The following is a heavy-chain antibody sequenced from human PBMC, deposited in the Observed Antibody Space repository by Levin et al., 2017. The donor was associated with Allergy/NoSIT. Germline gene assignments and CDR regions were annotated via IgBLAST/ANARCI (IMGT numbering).Heavy chain of an antibody. CDR2: ISWNSGHI. D-gene: IGHD1-26*01. J-gene: IGHJ4*02. Sequence: LSLTCAASGFTFDDYAMHWVRQAPGKGLEWVSGISWNSGHISYADSVKGRFTISRDNAKNSLYLQMNSLRDEDTALYYCVRALVGVTTLFDYWGQGTLVTVSS. V-gene: IGHV3-9*01. CDR1: GFTFDDYA. CDR3: VRALVGVTTLFDY.